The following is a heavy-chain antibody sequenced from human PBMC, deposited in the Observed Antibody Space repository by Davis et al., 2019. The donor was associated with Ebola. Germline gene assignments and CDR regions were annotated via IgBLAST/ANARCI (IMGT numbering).Heavy chain of an antibody. V-gene: IGHV4-59*11. CDR3: ARQPRSTRSPEYYHGLDV. D-gene: IGHD3-16*01. J-gene: IGHJ6*02. CDR1: RGSISSHF. Sequence: PGGSLRLSCAVSRGSISSHFWSWIWQSPGQGLEWIGSIFYTGSTNLNPSLRSRVTLSVDRPKNQFSLNLTSVTAADTAVYFCARQPRSTRSPEYYHGLDVWGQGTTVVVSS. CDR2: IFYTGST.